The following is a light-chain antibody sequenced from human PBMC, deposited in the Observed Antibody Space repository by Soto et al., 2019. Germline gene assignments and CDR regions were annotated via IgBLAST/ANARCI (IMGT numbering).Light chain of an antibody. V-gene: IGKV3-20*01. CDR3: QRYGSSSIT. J-gene: IGKJ5*01. CDR2: GAS. Sequence: EIVLTQSPGSLSLSPGERATLSCRASQSVSSKYLGWYQQKPGQAPRLLIYGASSRANGIPDRFSGSGSGTDFTLTISRLEPEDFAVYYCQRYGSSSITFGQGTRLEIK. CDR1: QSVSSKY.